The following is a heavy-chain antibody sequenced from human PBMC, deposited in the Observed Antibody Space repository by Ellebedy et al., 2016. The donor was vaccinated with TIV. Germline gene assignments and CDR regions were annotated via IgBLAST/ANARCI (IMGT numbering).Heavy chain of an antibody. D-gene: IGHD4-17*01. CDR3: ARLFGSTATNYWYFDL. CDR2: INHNGIT. J-gene: IGHJ2*01. Sequence: MPSETLSLTCGVYGGSFSGYFWSWIRQPPGKGLEWIGEINHNGITNYNPSLKSRVTISVDTSKNQFSLKLSSVTAADTAVYYCARLFGSTATNYWYFDLWGRGTLVTVSS. CDR1: GGSFSGYF. V-gene: IGHV4-34*01.